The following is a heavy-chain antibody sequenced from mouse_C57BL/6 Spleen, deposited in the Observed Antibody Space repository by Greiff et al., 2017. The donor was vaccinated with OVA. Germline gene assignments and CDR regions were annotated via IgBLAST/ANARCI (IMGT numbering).Heavy chain of an antibody. CDR3: AKDYGSRRAMDY. D-gene: IGHD1-1*01. Sequence: QVSMRQAVPELVKPGASVKISCKASGYSFTSYYLHWVKQRPGQGLEWIGWIYPGSGNTKYNEKFKGKATLTADTSSSTAYMQLSSLTSEDSAVYYCAKDYGSRRAMDYWGQGTSVTVSS. CDR2: IYPGSGNT. J-gene: IGHJ4*01. CDR1: GYSFTSYY. V-gene: IGHV1-66*01.